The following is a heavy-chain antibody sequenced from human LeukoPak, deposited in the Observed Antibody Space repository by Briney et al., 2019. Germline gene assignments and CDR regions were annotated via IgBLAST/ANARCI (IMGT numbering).Heavy chain of an antibody. CDR1: GFTFSSYA. CDR2: VSASGDTT. Sequence: GGSPRLSCAASGFTFSSYAMSWVRQAPGKGLEWVSGVSASGDTTYYADSVKGRFSISRDNSKNTLYLQMDSLRAEDTAVCYCAKNSGGSSYAPVDYWGQGTLVTVSS. D-gene: IGHD4-23*01. V-gene: IGHV3-23*01. CDR3: AKNSGGSSYAPVDY. J-gene: IGHJ4*02.